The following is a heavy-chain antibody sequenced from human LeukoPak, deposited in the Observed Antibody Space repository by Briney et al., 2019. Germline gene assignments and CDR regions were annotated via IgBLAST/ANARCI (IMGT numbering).Heavy chain of an antibody. CDR1: GFTFNSYA. J-gene: IGHJ4*02. D-gene: IGHD6-13*01. Sequence: GGSLRPSCAASGFTFNSYAMSWVRQAPGKGLEWVSGISVSGGSTYYADSVKGRFTISRDNSKKALYLQMNSLRAEDTAVYYCAKPLGTGIAAAGDLFDYWGQGTLVTVSS. V-gene: IGHV3-23*01. CDR3: AKPLGTGIAAAGDLFDY. CDR2: ISVSGGST.